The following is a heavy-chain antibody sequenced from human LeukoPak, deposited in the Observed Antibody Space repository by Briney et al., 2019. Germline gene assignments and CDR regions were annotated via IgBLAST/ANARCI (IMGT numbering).Heavy chain of an antibody. D-gene: IGHD3-10*01. Sequence: ETLSLTCAVYGGSFSGYYWSWIRQPPGKGLEWIGEIKHSGSTNYNPSLKSRVTISVDTSKNQFSLKLSSVTAADTAVYYCARAPFGSGSYYRECFDYWGQGTLVTVSS. CDR3: ARAPFGSGSYYRECFDY. CDR1: GGSFSGYY. J-gene: IGHJ4*02. CDR2: IKHSGST. V-gene: IGHV4-34*01.